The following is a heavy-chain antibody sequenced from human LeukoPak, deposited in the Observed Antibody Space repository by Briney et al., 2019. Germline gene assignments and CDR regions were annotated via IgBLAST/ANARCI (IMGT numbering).Heavy chain of an antibody. J-gene: IGHJ4*02. CDR1: RFTFSSNA. V-gene: IGHV3-23*01. CDR3: ARPPNSSSPEDID. D-gene: IGHD6-6*01. Sequence: GGSLRLSCAASRFTFSSNAMSWVRQAPGKGLEWVSAISGSGGSTYYADSAKGRFTISRDNSKITLYLQMNSLRAEDTAVYYCARPPNSSSPEDIDWGQGTLVTVSS. CDR2: ISGSGGST.